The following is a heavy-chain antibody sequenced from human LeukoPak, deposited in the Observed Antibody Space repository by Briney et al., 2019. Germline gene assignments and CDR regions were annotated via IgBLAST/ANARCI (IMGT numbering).Heavy chain of an antibody. CDR3: ARLYSSGYFDAFDI. J-gene: IGHJ3*02. V-gene: IGHV1-69*05. CDR1: GGTFSSYA. CDR2: IIPIFGTA. Sequence: SVKVSCKASGGTFSSYAISWVRQAPGQGLEWMGRIIPIFGTANYAQKFQGRVTITTDESTSTAYMELSSLRTEDTAVYYCARLYSSGYFDAFDIWGQGTMVTVSS. D-gene: IGHD3-22*01.